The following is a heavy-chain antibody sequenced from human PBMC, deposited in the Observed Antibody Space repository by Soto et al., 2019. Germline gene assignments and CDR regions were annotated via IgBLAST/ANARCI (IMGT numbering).Heavy chain of an antibody. V-gene: IGHV4-4*07. J-gene: IGHJ4*02. CDR2: VYSSGTT. CDR1: GGSISSYW. Sequence: LETLSLTCSVSGGSISSYWCILVRQPAFKGLEWIGRVYSSGTTDYNPSLNSRATLSVEASKNQFSLKPSSVTAADTAVYYCARDIGSYAYGEGYWGQGIQVTVSS. D-gene: IGHD3-10*01. CDR3: ARDIGSYAYGEGY.